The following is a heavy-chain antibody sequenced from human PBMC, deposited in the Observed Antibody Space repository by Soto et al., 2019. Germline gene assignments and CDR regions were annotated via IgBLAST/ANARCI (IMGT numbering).Heavy chain of an antibody. J-gene: IGHJ4*02. CDR2: INHSGRS. V-gene: IGHV4-34*01. CDR3: ARVPSPPYSSSWYLDY. Sequence: PSETLSLTCAVYGGSFSDFYWSWIRQPPGNGLEWIGEINHSGRSNYNPSLKSRVTISVDTSKNQFSLKLSSVTAADTAVYFCARVPSPPYSSSWYLDYWSQGTLVTVS. D-gene: IGHD6-13*01. CDR1: GGSFSDFY.